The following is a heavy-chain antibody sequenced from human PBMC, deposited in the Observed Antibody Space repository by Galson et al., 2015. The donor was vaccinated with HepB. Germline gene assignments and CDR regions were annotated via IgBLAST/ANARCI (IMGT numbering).Heavy chain of an antibody. CDR3: ARLDDSGYYWDY. CDR1: GYTFTNFA. V-gene: IGHV1-3*01. D-gene: IGHD3-3*01. CDR2: INGCNHNT. J-gene: IGHJ4*02. Sequence: SVKVSCKASGYTFTNFAIHWVRQAPGQRFEWMGWINGCNHNTRSSQRFQDRVTLTSDTSTSMVFLELSSLRSEDTALYYCARLDDSGYYWDYWGQGTLVTVSS.